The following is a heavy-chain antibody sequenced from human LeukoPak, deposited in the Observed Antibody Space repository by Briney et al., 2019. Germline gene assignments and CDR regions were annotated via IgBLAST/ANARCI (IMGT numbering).Heavy chain of an antibody. J-gene: IGHJ4*02. CDR3: ARALWFGEGGFDY. Sequence: SGGSLRLSCAASGFTYRSYAMSWVRQAPGKELEWVSAISGSGGSTYYADSVKGRFTISRDNSKNTLYLQMNSLRAEDTAVYYCARALWFGEGGFDYWGQGTLVTVSS. D-gene: IGHD3-10*01. CDR1: GFTYRSYA. CDR2: ISGSGGST. V-gene: IGHV3-23*01.